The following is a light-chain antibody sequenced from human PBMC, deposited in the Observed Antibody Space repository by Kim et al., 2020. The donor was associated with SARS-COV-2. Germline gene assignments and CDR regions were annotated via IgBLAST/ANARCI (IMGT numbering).Light chain of an antibody. CDR2: AST. J-gene: IGLJ3*02. Sequence: RITIACSAGSACIARAYVRWYRQLPGPARKPLSYASTRRPSGVPDRFSGSKTGTSASLAISGLRSEDEGDYYCAAWDDSLSGLHWVFGGGTQLTVL. CDR1: SACIARAY. V-gene: IGLV1-47*01. CDR3: AAWDDSLSGLHWV.